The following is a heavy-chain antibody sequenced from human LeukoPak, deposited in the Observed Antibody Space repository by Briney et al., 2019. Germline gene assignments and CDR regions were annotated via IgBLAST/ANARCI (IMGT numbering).Heavy chain of an antibody. V-gene: IGHV4-59*01. D-gene: IGHD3-10*01. Sequence: KPSETLSLTCTVSGGSISSYYWSWIRQPPGKGLEWIGYIYYSGSTNYNPSLKSRVTISVDTSKNQFSLKLSSVTAADTAVYYCARDGITMVRGAGPKAYYYYYYMDVWGKGTTVTISS. CDR3: ARDGITMVRGAGPKAYYYYYYMDV. CDR2: IYYSGST. J-gene: IGHJ6*03. CDR1: GGSISSYY.